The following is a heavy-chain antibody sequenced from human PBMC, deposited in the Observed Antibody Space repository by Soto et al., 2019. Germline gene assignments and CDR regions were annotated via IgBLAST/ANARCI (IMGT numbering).Heavy chain of an antibody. D-gene: IGHD3-3*01. CDR1: SGSISSSNW. CDR2: IYHSGST. J-gene: IGHJ3*02. CDR3: ASIFGVADAFDI. V-gene: IGHV4-4*02. Sequence: QVQLQESGPGLVKPSGTLSLTCAVSSGSISSSNWWSWVRQPPGKGLEWIGEIYHSGSTNYNQALKSRVTISVDKSKNQFSLKLSSVTAADTAVYYCASIFGVADAFDIWGQGTMVTVSS.